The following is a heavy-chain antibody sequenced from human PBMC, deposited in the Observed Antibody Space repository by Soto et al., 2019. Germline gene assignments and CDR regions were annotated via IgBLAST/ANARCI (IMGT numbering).Heavy chain of an antibody. CDR3: ARDNGYYDILTGRNYYYGMDV. D-gene: IGHD3-9*01. CDR1: GGSISSYY. Sequence: SETLSLTCTVSGGSISSYYWSWIRQPPGKGLEWIGYIYYSGSTNYNPSLKSRVTISVDTSKNQFSLKLSSVTAADTAVYYCARDNGYYDILTGRNYYYGMDVWGQGTTVTISS. J-gene: IGHJ6*02. V-gene: IGHV4-59*01. CDR2: IYYSGST.